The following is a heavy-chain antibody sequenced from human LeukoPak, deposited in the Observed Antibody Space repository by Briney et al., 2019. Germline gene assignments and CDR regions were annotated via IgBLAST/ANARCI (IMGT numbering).Heavy chain of an antibody. CDR2: INHRGST. D-gene: IGHD2-2*01. J-gene: IGHJ5*02. V-gene: IGHV4-34*01. Sequence: SETLSLLRGVCGRSYSGFYWSWLPPPRGGGGVWMGEINHRGSTNYNPSLKSRVTISVDTSKNQFSLKLSSVTAADTGVYYCARGRESYCSSTSCQQGGRFDPWGQGTLVTVSS. CDR3: ARGRESYCSSTSCQQGGRFDP. CDR1: GRSYSGFY.